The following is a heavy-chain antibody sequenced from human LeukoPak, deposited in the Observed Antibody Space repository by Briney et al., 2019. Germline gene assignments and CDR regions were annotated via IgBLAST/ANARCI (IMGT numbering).Heavy chain of an antibody. CDR1: GFIFSDYG. Sequence: PGGSVRLSCGASGFIFSDYGIHWVRQAPGRGLEWVVVISHDGTNKYYADSVKGRFTISRDNSKDTLYLQVNSLRAEDTAVYYCANRAKSGTKPFDYWGQGALVTVSS. V-gene: IGHV3-30*04. J-gene: IGHJ4*02. D-gene: IGHD1-26*01. CDR3: ANRAKSGTKPFDY. CDR2: ISHDGTNK.